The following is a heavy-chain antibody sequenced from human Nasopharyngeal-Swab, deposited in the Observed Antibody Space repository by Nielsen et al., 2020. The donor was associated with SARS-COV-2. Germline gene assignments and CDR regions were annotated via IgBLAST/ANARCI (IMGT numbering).Heavy chain of an antibody. J-gene: IGHJ2*01. CDR1: GYNFTTYG. D-gene: IGHD6-19*01. CDR3: ARGRGLAMAGYNYWYFDL. Sequence: ASVKVSCKASGYNFTTYGITWVRQAPGQGLEWMGWITTANGKTNYAQNYQDRVTITTDRSTSTAYMDLRGLRSEDTAIYYCARGRGLAMAGYNYWYFDLWGRGTLVTVSS. CDR2: ITTANGKT. V-gene: IGHV1-18*01.